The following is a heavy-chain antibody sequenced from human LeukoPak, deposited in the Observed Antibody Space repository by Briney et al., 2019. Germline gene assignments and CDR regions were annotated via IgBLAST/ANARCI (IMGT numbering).Heavy chain of an antibody. CDR3: ARDSCSSTSCRKKFDY. D-gene: IGHD2-2*01. J-gene: IGHJ4*02. V-gene: IGHV4-34*01. CDR1: GGSFSGYY. Sequence: SETLSLTCAVYGGSFSGYYWSWIRQPPGKGLEWIGEINHSGSTNYNPSLKSRVTISVDTSKNQFSLKLSSVTAADTAVYYCARDSCSSTSCRKKFDYWGQGTLVTVSS. CDR2: INHSGST.